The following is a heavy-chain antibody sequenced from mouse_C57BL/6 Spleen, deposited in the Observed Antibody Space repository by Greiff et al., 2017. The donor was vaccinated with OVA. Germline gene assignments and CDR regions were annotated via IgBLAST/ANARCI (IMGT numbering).Heavy chain of an antibody. CDR3: ARWKGSNYNFDY. CDR2: IDPSDSYT. D-gene: IGHD2-5*01. V-gene: IGHV1-50*01. CDR1: GYTFTSYW. J-gene: IGHJ2*01. Sequence: VQLQQPGAELVKPGASVKLSCKASGYTFTSYWMQWVKQRPGQGLEWIGEIDPSDSYTNYNQKFKGKATLTVDTSSSTAYMQLSSLTSEDSAVYYCARWKGSNYNFDYWGQGTTLTVSS.